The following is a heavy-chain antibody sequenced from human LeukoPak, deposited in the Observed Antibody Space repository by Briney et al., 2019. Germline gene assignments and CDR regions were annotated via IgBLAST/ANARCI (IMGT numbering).Heavy chain of an antibody. CDR3: AKARHDFNPFYN. V-gene: IGHV3-23*01. Sequence: GGSLRLSCAVSGFTFSTSPMAWVRQVPGKGLEWVSSIHAGGSDPFCADSVQGRCTISRDNSKNTLSLQLNNLRAEDTAIYFCAKARHDFNPFYNWGRGILVTVSS. J-gene: IGHJ4*02. D-gene: IGHD2-21*02. CDR1: GFTFSTSP. CDR2: IHAGGSDP.